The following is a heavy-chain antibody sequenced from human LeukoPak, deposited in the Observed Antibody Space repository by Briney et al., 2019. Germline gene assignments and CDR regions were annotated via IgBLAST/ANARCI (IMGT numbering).Heavy chain of an antibody. D-gene: IGHD5-18*01. Sequence: GRSLRLSCAASGFTFRSYGMHWVRQAPGKGLEWVAVIWYDGSNKYYADSVKGRFTISRDNSKNTLYLQMNSLRAEDTAVYYCARDSDLGYSYGLYFDYWGQGTLVTVSS. V-gene: IGHV3-33*01. CDR1: GFTFRSYG. CDR3: ARDSDLGYSYGLYFDY. J-gene: IGHJ4*02. CDR2: IWYDGSNK.